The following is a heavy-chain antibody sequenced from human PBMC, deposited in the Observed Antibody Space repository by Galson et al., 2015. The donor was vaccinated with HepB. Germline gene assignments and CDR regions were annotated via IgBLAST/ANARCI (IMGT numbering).Heavy chain of an antibody. CDR2: INPSGGST. D-gene: IGHD2-2*01. CDR3: ARVGCSSTSCTRGSSSGMDV. J-gene: IGHJ6*02. CDR1: GYTFTSYY. Sequence: SVKVSCKASGYTFTSYYMHWVRQAPGQGLEWMGIINPSGGSTSYAQKFQGRVTMTRDTSTSTVYMELSSLRSKDTAVYYCARVGCSSTSCTRGSSSGMDVWGQGTTVTVSS. V-gene: IGHV1-46*01.